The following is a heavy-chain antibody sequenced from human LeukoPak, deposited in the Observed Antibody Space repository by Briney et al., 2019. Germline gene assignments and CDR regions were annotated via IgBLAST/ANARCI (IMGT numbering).Heavy chain of an antibody. CDR2: ISYDGSNK. CDR3: AKGGYYGSGELDY. Sequence: GRSLRLSCAASGFTFSSYSIHWVRQAPGKGLEWVAVISYDGSNKYYADSVKGRFTISRDNSKNTLYLEMNSLRTEDTAVYYCAKGGYYGSGELDYWGQGTLVTVSS. D-gene: IGHD3-10*01. V-gene: IGHV3-30*18. CDR1: GFTFSSYS. J-gene: IGHJ4*02.